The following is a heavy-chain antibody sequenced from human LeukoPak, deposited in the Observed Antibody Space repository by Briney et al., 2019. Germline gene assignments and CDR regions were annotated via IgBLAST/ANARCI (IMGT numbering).Heavy chain of an antibody. V-gene: IGHV3-23*01. CDR2: ISGSGGST. Sequence: GGSLRLSCAASGFTLSSHAMSWVRQAPGKGLEWVSGISGSGGSTYYADSVKGRFTISRDNSKQTLYLQMNSLRGEDTAIYYCASASGYSSGWPFDYWGQGTLVTVSS. J-gene: IGHJ4*02. CDR3: ASASGYSSGWPFDY. CDR1: GFTLSSHA. D-gene: IGHD6-19*01.